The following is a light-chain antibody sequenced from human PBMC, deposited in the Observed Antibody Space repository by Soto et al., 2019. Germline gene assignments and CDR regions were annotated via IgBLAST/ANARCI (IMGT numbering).Light chain of an antibody. CDR1: QSVSSD. CDR2: GAS. V-gene: IGKV3-11*01. J-gene: IGKJ1*01. Sequence: IVMTQSPATLSVSPGERATLSFRASQSVSSDLAWYQHKPGQAPRLLIYGASTRATGIPARFSGSGSGTDFTLTISSLEPEDFAVYYCQQRSNWPPWTFGQGTKVDI. CDR3: QQRSNWPPWT.